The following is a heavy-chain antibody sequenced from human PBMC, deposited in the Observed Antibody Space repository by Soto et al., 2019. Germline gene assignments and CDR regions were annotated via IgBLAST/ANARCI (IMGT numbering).Heavy chain of an antibody. CDR3: ASPAKRGGATTSV. CDR1: GFTFSSYG. V-gene: IGHV3-33*01. D-gene: IGHD1-26*01. Sequence: QVQLVETGGGVVQPGRSLRLSCAASGFTFSSYGMHWVRQAPGKGLEWVAVIWYDGSNKYYADSVKGRFTISRDNSKNTLYLQMNSLRAEDTAVYYCASPAKRGGATTSVWGQGTTVTVSS. CDR2: IWYDGSNK. J-gene: IGHJ6*02.